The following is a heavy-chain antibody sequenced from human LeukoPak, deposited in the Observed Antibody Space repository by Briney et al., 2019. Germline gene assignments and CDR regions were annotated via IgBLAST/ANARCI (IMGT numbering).Heavy chain of an antibody. V-gene: IGHV3-15*01. CDR1: GFTFSNAW. CDR2: IKSKTDGGTT. J-gene: IGHJ4*02. D-gene: IGHD3-22*01. Sequence: GGSLRLSCAASGFTFSNAWMSWVRQAPGKGLEWVGRIKSKTDGGTTDYAAPVKGRFTISRDDSKNTLYLQMNSLKTEDTAVYYCTTFNYYDSSGYYYDRGFDYWGQGTLVTVSS. CDR3: TTFNYYDSSGYYYDRGFDY.